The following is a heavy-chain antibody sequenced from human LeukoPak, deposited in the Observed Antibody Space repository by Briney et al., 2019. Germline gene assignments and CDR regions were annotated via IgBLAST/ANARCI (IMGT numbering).Heavy chain of an antibody. Sequence: PSETLSLTCAVYGGSFSGYYWSWIRQPPGKGLEWIGYIYYSGSTNYNPSLKSRVTISVDTSKNQFSLKLSSVTAADTAVYYCARAADFGIYGDYGLFDYWGQGTLVTVSS. D-gene: IGHD4-17*01. J-gene: IGHJ4*02. CDR3: ARAADFGIYGDYGLFDY. CDR2: IYYSGST. CDR1: GGSFSGYY. V-gene: IGHV4-59*01.